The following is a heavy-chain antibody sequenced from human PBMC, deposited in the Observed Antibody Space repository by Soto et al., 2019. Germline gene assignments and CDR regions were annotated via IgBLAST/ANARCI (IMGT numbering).Heavy chain of an antibody. D-gene: IGHD5-18*01. J-gene: IGHJ4*02. CDR1: GFTFTSSA. CDR2: IVVGSGNT. CDR3: AADSARFGYLDDY. V-gene: IGHV1-58*01. Sequence: ASVKVSCKASGFTFTSSAVQWVRQARGQRLEWIGWIVVGSGNTNYAQKFQERVTITRDMSTSTAYMELSSLRSEDTAVYYCAADSARFGYLDDYWGQGTLVTVSS.